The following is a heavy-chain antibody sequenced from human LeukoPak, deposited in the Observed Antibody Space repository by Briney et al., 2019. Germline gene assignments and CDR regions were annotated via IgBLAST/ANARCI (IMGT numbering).Heavy chain of an antibody. D-gene: IGHD3-22*01. CDR2: TRNKPNSYTT. J-gene: IGHJ4*02. Sequence: PGGSLRLSCAASGFSFSDLYMDWVRQAPGKGLERVGRTRNKPNSYTTEYAASVKGRFTISRDDSKNSLYLQMNSLKIKDTAVYYCVRDFYESSGSTYYFDYWGQGTLVTVSS. CDR1: GFSFSDLY. CDR3: VRDFYESSGSTYYFDY. V-gene: IGHV3-72*01.